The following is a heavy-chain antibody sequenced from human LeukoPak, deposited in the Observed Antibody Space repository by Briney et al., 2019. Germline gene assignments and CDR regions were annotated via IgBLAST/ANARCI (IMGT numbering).Heavy chain of an antibody. J-gene: IGHJ4*02. CDR2: ISAYNGNT. Sequence: ASVKVSCKASGYTFTSYGISWVRQAPGQGLEWMGWISAYNGNTNYAQKFQGRVTITADKSTSTAYMELSSLRSEDTAVYYCARDRYLSSGSYYSDYWGQGTLVTVSS. CDR3: ARDRYLSSGSYYSDY. V-gene: IGHV1-18*01. CDR1: GYTFTSYG. D-gene: IGHD3-10*01.